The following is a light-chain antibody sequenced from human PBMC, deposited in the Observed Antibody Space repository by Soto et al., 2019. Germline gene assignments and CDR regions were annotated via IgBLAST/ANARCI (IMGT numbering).Light chain of an antibody. CDR3: QQSYSTPLT. CDR1: QSISSY. CDR2: AAS. J-gene: IGKJ4*01. Sequence: DIQMTQSPSSLSASVGDRVTITCRASQSISSYLNWYQQKPGKAPKLLIYAASSLPSGVPSRFSGSGSGTYFSVPISSLQPEDFATYYCQQSYSTPLTFGGGTKVEIK. V-gene: IGKV1-39*01.